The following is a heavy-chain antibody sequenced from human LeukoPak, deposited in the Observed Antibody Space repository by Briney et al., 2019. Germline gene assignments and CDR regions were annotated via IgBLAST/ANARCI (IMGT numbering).Heavy chain of an antibody. CDR2: INVYNGDT. V-gene: IGHV1-18*01. Sequence: GASVKVPCKASGYTFTSYGISWVRQAPGQGLEWMAWINVYNGDTYYAQKFQGRVTMTTDTSTSTAYMELRSLRADDTAVYYCARDGGYGSGSYYNVGVDYWGQGTLVTVSS. J-gene: IGHJ4*02. CDR1: GYTFTSYG. D-gene: IGHD3-10*01. CDR3: ARDGGYGSGSYYNVGVDY.